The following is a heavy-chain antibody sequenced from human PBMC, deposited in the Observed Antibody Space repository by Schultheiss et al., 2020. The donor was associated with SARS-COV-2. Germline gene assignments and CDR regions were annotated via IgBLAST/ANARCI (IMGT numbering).Heavy chain of an antibody. V-gene: IGHV4-38-2*01. CDR1: GYSISSGYY. J-gene: IGHJ4*02. D-gene: IGHD5-18*01. CDR2: IYYSGST. CDR3: ARHDGYSYGYGY. Sequence: SETLSLTCAVSGYSISSGYYWGWIRQPPGKGLEWIGYIYYSGSTNYNPSLKSRVTISVDTSKNQFSLKLSSVTAADTAVYYCARHDGYSYGYGYWGQGTLGTVSS.